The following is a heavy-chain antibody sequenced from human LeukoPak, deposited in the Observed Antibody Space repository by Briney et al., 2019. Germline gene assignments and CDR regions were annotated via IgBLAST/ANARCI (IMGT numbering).Heavy chain of an antibody. D-gene: IGHD3-3*01. V-gene: IGHV3-48*01. Sequence: GGSLRLSCAASGFTFSSYSMNWVRQAPGKGLEWVSYISSSSTIYYADSVKGRFTISRDNAKNSLYLQMNSLRAEDTAVYYCARDLELRFLELGSLGVDYWGQGTLVTVSS. CDR3: ARDLELRFLELGSLGVDY. CDR1: GFTFSSYS. CDR2: ISSSSTI. J-gene: IGHJ4*02.